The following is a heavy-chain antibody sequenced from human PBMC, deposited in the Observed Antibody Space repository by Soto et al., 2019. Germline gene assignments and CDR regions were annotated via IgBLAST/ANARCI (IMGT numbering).Heavy chain of an antibody. J-gene: IGHJ4*02. Sequence: QGQLVQSGVEVKKPGASVKVSCKASGYSFISYGIGWVRQAPGQGLEWMGWITVNSGNTNYPQKFQGRVTMTTDTSTSTAYMELRSLTSDGTAVYYCGRGLGGGGYYFDYWGPGTLVTVSS. V-gene: IGHV1-18*01. D-gene: IGHD3-16*01. CDR2: ITVNSGNT. CDR1: GYSFISYG. CDR3: GRGLGGGGYYFDY.